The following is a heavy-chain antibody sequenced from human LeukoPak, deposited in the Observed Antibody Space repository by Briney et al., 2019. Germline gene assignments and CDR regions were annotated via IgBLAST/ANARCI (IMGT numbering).Heavy chain of an antibody. CDR1: GFTVSSNY. Sequence: GGSLRLSCAASGFTVSSNYMSWVRQAPGKGLEWVSVIYSGGSTYYADSVKGRFTISRDNYKNTLYLQMNSLRAEDTAVYYCARERAAVTGGFDYWGQGTLVTVSS. J-gene: IGHJ4*02. D-gene: IGHD6-13*01. V-gene: IGHV3-53*01. CDR3: ARERAAVTGGFDY. CDR2: IYSGGST.